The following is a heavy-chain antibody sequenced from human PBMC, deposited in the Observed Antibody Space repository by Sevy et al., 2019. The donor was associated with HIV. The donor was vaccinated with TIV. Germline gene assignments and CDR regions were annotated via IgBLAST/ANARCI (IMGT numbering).Heavy chain of an antibody. V-gene: IGHV3-23*01. CDR3: AKDVAVAGTGGAY. CDR1: GFTFSSYA. J-gene: IGHJ4*02. D-gene: IGHD6-19*01. Sequence: GGSLRLSCAASGFTFSSYAMSWVRQAPGKGLEWVSAISGSGGSTYYADSVKGRFTISRDNSRNTLYLQMNSLRAEDTAVYYCAKDVAVAGTGGAYWGQGTLVTVSS. CDR2: ISGSGGST.